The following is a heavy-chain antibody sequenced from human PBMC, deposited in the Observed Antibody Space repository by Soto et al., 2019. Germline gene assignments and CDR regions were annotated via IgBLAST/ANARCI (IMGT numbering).Heavy chain of an antibody. CDR3: ARDANNRDSSVYYDVFDI. V-gene: IGHV3-7*05. CDR2: IRKDGTQE. D-gene: IGHD3-22*01. Sequence: DVQLMESGGGLVQPGGSLRLSCTASGFTFENYWMTWILQAPGKGLEWVANIRKDGTQEHYVDSVERRFSVSRDNARASLYLQMNSLRIEDTAVYYCARDANNRDSSVYYDVFDIWGQGTMVTVSP. J-gene: IGHJ3*02. CDR1: GFTFENYW.